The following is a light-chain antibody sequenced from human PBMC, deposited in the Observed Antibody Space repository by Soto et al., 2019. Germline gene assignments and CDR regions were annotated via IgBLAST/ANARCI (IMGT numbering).Light chain of an antibody. J-gene: IGLJ2*01. V-gene: IGLV2-8*01. Sequence: QSVLTQPPSASGSPGQSVTISCTGTSSDVGGHNYVSWYQQRPGKAPKLIIYEVTQRPSGVSDRFSGSKSGNTATLTVSGLQAEDEADYHCSSYAGINTLVFGGGTKVTGL. CDR3: SSYAGINTLV. CDR1: SSDVGGHNY. CDR2: EVT.